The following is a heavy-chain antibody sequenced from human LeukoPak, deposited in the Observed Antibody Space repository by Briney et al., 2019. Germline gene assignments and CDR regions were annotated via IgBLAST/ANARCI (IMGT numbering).Heavy chain of an antibody. D-gene: IGHD3-3*01. CDR1: GFTFSSYG. V-gene: IGHV3-23*01. CDR3: AKVRSGYYNDAFDM. CDR2: ISGSGGAT. J-gene: IGHJ3*02. Sequence: GGSLRLSCVASGFTFSSYGMSWARQAPGKGLEWVSSISGSGGATYYADSVKGRFIISRDTSKNTLYLQMNSLRAEDTAVYYCAKVRSGYYNDAFDMWGQGTMVTVSS.